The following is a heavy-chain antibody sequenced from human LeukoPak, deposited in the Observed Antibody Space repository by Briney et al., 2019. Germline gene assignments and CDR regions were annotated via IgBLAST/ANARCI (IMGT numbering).Heavy chain of an antibody. CDR3: ARDGGSSFGPHYYMDV. CDR2: VNPNSGDT. V-gene: IGHV1-2*02. D-gene: IGHD5-18*01. J-gene: IGHJ6*03. Sequence: GASVKVSCKASGYTFTGYYLHWVRQAPGQGLEWMGCVNPNSGDTNYAQKFQGRVTMTRDMSTSTVYMELSSLRSEDTTVYYCARDGGSSFGPHYYMDVWGKGTTVTVSS. CDR1: GYTFTGYY.